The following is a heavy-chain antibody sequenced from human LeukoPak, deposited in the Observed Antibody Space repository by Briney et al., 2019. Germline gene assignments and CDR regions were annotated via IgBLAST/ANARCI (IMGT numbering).Heavy chain of an antibody. Sequence: SETLSLTCTVSGGSTSSYYWSWIRQPPGKGLEWIGYIYYSGSTKYNPSLKSRVTISVDTSKNQFSLKLSSVTAADTAVYYCARVLAFRAVVLWGQGTLVTVSS. CDR3: ARVLAFRAVVL. CDR2: IYYSGST. V-gene: IGHV4-59*01. D-gene: IGHD4-23*01. CDR1: GGSTSSYY. J-gene: IGHJ4*02.